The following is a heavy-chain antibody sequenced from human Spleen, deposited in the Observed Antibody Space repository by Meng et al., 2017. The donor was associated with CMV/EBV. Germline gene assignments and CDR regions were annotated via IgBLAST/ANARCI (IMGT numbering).Heavy chain of an antibody. CDR1: GINFRTYS. D-gene: IGHD1/OR15-1a*01. J-gene: IGHJ4*02. V-gene: IGHV3-21*01. CDR2: ISSSGRSNI. CDR3: AANWDTDY. Sequence: LTCAASGINFRTYSMKWVRQAPGTGLEWVSSISSSGRSNIHYADSVKGRFTISRDNAKNSVYLQMNSLRVEDTAVYYCAANWDTDYWGQGTLVTVSS.